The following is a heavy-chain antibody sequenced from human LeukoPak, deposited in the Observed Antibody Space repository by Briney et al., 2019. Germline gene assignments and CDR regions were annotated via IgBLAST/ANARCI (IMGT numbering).Heavy chain of an antibody. Sequence: SETLTLTCTVSGDSMSGTAYSWGWIRQSPGRGLEWIGSVYYYGTTFNNPSLRSRVTISLDTSKNQFSLRLTSVTAADTAVYYCARHHDGHVNNWLGDYYYFYMDVWGKGTTVIVSS. CDR3: ARHHDGHVNNWLGDYYYFYMDV. D-gene: IGHD1-1*01. V-gene: IGHV4-39*01. J-gene: IGHJ6*03. CDR1: GDSMSGTAYS. CDR2: VYYYGTT.